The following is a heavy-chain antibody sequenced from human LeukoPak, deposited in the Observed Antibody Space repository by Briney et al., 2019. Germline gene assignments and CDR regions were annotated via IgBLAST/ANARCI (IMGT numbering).Heavy chain of an antibody. V-gene: IGHV3-23*01. CDR2: ISGSGGST. CDR1: GFSFSSYA. Sequence: GGSLRLSCAGSGFSFSSYAMSWVRQAPGKGLEWVSAISGSGGSTYYAASVKGRFTISRDNSKNTLYLQMNSLRAEDTAVYYCAKEEGYGSGWYLCYWGQGTLVTVSS. D-gene: IGHD6-19*01. CDR3: AKEEGYGSGWYLCY. J-gene: IGHJ4*02.